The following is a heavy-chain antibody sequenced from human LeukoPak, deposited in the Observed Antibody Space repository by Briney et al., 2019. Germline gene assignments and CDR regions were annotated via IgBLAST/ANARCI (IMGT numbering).Heavy chain of an antibody. CDR1: GFTVSSNY. D-gene: IGHD3-10*01. J-gene: IGHJ4*02. CDR3: AGDMVRGVILRRVLEY. V-gene: IGHV3-66*01. Sequence: GGSLRLSCAASGFTVSSNYMSWVRQAPGKGLEWVSVIYSGGSTYYADSVKGRFTISRDNSKNTLYLQMNSLRAEDTAVYYCAGDMVRGVILRRVLEYWGQGTLVTVSS. CDR2: IYSGGST.